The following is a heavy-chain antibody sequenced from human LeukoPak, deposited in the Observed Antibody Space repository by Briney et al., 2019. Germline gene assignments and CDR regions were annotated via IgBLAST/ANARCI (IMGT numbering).Heavy chain of an antibody. Sequence: SETLSLTCPVSGGSISSISYYWGWIRQPPGRGLEWIGTIYYTGTTYYNPSLKSRLTISVDTSKNQFSLKLNSVTAADTAVYYCARDTRIITMSPQSYFDYWGQGALVTVSS. CDR1: GGSISSISYY. D-gene: IGHD3-22*01. V-gene: IGHV4-39*02. CDR2: IYYTGTT. CDR3: ARDTRIITMSPQSYFDY. J-gene: IGHJ4*02.